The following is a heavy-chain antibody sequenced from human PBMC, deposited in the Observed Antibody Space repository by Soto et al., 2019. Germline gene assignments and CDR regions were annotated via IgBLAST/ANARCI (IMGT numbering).Heavy chain of an antibody. CDR2: IWYDGSNI. Sequence: GGSLRLSCAASGFTFSRYGMHWVRQAPGRGLEWVAVIWYDGSNIYYADSVKGRFTISRDNSRDTLFLQMNSLTADDTAVYYCAKATTNGGWFNPFDSWGQGALVTVSS. CDR1: GFTFSRYG. D-gene: IGHD6-19*01. CDR3: AKATTNGGWFNPFDS. J-gene: IGHJ4*02. V-gene: IGHV3-33*06.